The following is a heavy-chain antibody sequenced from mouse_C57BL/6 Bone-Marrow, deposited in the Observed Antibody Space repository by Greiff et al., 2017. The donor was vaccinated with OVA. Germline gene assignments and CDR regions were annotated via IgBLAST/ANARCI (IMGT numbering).Heavy chain of an antibody. Sequence: VQLKESGPVLARPGASVKMSCKTSGYTFTSYWMHWVKQRPGQGLEWIGAIYPGNSDTSYNQKFKGKAKLTAVTSASTAYMELSSLTNEDAAVDYCTKGDDYDVGYYAMDYWGQGTSVTVSS. J-gene: IGHJ4*01. CDR1: GYTFTSYW. D-gene: IGHD2-4*01. CDR3: TKGDDYDVGYYAMDY. CDR2: IYPGNSDT. V-gene: IGHV1-5*01.